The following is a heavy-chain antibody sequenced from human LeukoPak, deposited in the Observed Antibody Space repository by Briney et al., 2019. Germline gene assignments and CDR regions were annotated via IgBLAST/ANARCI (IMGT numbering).Heavy chain of an antibody. CDR3: AKDSSVFIAVAGTGDAFDI. J-gene: IGHJ3*02. CDR1: GFTFSSYG. V-gene: IGHV3-30*02. CDR2: VQYDGGNK. D-gene: IGHD6-19*01. Sequence: GGSLRLSCAASGFTFSSYGMHWVRQAPGKGLEWVAFVQYDGGNKYYADSVKGRFTISRDNSKNTLYLQMNSLRAEDTAVYYCAKDSSVFIAVAGTGDAFDIWGQGTMVTVSS.